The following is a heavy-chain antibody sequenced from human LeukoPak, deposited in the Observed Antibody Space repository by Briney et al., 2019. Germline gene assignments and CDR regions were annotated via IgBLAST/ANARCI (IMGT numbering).Heavy chain of an antibody. CDR1: GFTFSSYW. J-gene: IGHJ4*02. V-gene: IGHV3-23*01. CDR2: ISGSGGDT. CDR3: ATSSGWYPKYFDY. D-gene: IGHD6-19*01. Sequence: PGGSLRLSCAASGFTFSSYWMSWVRQAPGKGLGWVSAISGSGGDTYYADSVKGRFTISRDNSKNTLYLQMNSLRAEDTALYYCATSSGWYPKYFDYWGQGTLVTVSP.